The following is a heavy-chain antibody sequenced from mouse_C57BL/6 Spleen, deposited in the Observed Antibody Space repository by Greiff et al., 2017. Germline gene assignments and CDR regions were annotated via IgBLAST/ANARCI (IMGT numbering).Heavy chain of an antibody. CDR3: ARKGYYYGSSLHFDY. Sequence: VQLQQSGAELMKPGASVKLSCKATGYTFTGYWIEWVKQRPGHGLEWIGEILPGSGSTNYNEKFKGKATFTADTSSNTAYMQLSSLTTEDSAIYDCARKGYYYGSSLHFDYWGQGTTLTVSS. D-gene: IGHD1-1*01. CDR1: GYTFTGYW. CDR2: ILPGSGST. J-gene: IGHJ2*01. V-gene: IGHV1-9*01.